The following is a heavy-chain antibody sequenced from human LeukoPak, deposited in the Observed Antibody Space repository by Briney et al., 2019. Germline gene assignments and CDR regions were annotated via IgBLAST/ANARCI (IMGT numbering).Heavy chain of an antibody. CDR1: GFTFSIYW. V-gene: IGHV3-74*01. J-gene: IGHJ5*02. CDR3: ATATFYATSGYFPS. Sequence: GGSLRLSCAGSGFTFSIYWIHWVSQAPGQGLVWVSGISGDKSHTAYADSVKGRFTISRDNAKNTLHLQMNSLRDEDTAVYYCATATFYATSGYFPSWGQGTLVTVSS. CDR2: ISGDKSHT. D-gene: IGHD3-22*01.